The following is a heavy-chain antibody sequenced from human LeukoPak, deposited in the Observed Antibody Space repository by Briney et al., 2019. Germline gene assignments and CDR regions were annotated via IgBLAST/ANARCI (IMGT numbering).Heavy chain of an antibody. D-gene: IGHD6-19*01. Sequence: SETLSLTCTVSGGSVSSGSYYWSWIRQPPGKGLEWIGYIYYSGSTNYNPSLKSRVTISVDTSKNQFSLKLSSVTAADTAVYYCASGIAVAGNLDYFDYWGQGTLVTVSS. CDR1: GGSVSSGSYY. CDR2: IYYSGST. CDR3: ASGIAVAGNLDYFDY. J-gene: IGHJ4*02. V-gene: IGHV4-61*01.